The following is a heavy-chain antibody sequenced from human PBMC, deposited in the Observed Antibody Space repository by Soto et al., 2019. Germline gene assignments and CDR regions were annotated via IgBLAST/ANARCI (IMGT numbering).Heavy chain of an antibody. Sequence: GSGPTLVNPTQTLTLTCSFSGFSLSVYGVRVIWFRQPPGETLEWLALTHWNDDKRYSPYLKSRLTITKDTSKNQVVLTLTNLDPLDTGTYFCAHTNDSSGFLTSWGQGILVTVSS. CDR2: THWNDDK. V-gene: IGHV2-5*01. CDR1: GFSLSVYGVR. D-gene: IGHD3-22*01. CDR3: AHTNDSSGFLTS. J-gene: IGHJ5*02.